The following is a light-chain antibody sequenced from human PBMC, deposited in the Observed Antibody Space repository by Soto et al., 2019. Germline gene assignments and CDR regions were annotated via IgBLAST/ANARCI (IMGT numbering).Light chain of an antibody. J-gene: IGLJ2*01. CDR1: SSDVGGYNY. CDR2: DVS. Sequence: QSVLTQPASVSGSPGQSITISCTGTSSDVGGYNYVSWYQRHPGKAPKLMIYDVSNRPSGVSNRFSGSKSGNTASLTISGLQAEDEADYYCSSYTISSPHVVFGGGTQLTVL. V-gene: IGLV2-14*01. CDR3: SSYTISSPHVV.